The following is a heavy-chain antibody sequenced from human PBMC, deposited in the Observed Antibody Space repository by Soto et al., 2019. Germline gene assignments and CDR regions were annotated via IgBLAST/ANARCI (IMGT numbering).Heavy chain of an antibody. CDR1: GYSLTNYG. V-gene: IGHV1-18*01. Sequence: QVQLVQSGAEVKNPGASVKVSCKASGYSLTNYGVGWVRQAPGQGLEWMGWISGYNGNTNYAEKVQGRITLTTDTSTSTAYIELRSLRSDDTAVYYCAREMAGRGGEYDYWGQGTLVTVSS. J-gene: IGHJ4*02. D-gene: IGHD3-16*01. CDR3: AREMAGRGGEYDY. CDR2: ISGYNGNT.